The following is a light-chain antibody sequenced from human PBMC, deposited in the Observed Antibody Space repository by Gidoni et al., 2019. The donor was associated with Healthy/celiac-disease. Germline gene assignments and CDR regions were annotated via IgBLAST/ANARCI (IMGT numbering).Light chain of an antibody. Sequence: DIQMTQSPSSLSASVGDRVTITCRASQSISGYLNWYQQKPGKAPKHLIYAASSLQSGVPSRFSGSGSGTDFTLTISSLQPEDFATYYCQQSYSTPYTFGQGTKLEIK. CDR2: AAS. CDR1: QSISGY. J-gene: IGKJ2*01. CDR3: QQSYSTPYT. V-gene: IGKV1-39*01.